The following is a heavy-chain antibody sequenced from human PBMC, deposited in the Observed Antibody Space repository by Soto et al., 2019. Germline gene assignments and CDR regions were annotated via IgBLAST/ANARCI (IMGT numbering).Heavy chain of an antibody. CDR3: ARSIYFAARDGMDV. D-gene: IGHD3-9*01. V-gene: IGHV1-18*04. J-gene: IGHJ6*02. CDR2: ISAYNGNT. Sequence: ASVKVSCKASGYTFTSYGISWVRQAPGQGLEWMGWISAYNGNTNYAQKLQGRVTMTTDTSTSTAYMELRSLRSDDTAVYYCARSIYFAARDGMDVCGQGTTVTVSS. CDR1: GYTFTSYG.